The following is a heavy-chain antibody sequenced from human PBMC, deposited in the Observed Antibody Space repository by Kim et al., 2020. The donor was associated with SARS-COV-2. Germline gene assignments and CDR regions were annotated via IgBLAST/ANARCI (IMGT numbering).Heavy chain of an antibody. CDR1: GGSISSYY. V-gene: IGHV4-59*01. CDR2: IYYSGST. D-gene: IGHD5-12*01. CDR3: AEHSGYDAFDI. Sequence: SETLSLTCTVSGGSISSYYWSWIRQPPGKGLEWIGYIYYSGSTNYNPSLKSRVTISVDTSKNQFSLKLSSVTAADTAVYYCAEHSGYDAFDIWGQGTMVTVSS. J-gene: IGHJ3*02.